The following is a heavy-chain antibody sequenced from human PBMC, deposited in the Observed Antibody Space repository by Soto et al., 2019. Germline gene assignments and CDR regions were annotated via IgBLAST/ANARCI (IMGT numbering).Heavy chain of an antibody. CDR1: GGTFTNYT. Sequence: QVQLVQSGAEVKKPGSSVKVSCKASGGTFTNYTITWVRQAPGQGLEWMGRLIPILGLANYAQKFRGRVTMTADKSTTTGYLELRSLTSEATAMYYCARFKLGEDYWGQGTLVTVSS. J-gene: IGHJ4*02. CDR2: LIPILGLA. D-gene: IGHD3-16*01. CDR3: ARFKLGEDY. V-gene: IGHV1-69*02.